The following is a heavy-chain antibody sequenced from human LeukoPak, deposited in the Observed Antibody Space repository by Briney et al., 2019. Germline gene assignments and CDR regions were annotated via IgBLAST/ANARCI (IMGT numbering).Heavy chain of an antibody. CDR1: GYSISSGFY. CDR2: MYYSGST. Sequence: SETLSLTCSVSGYSISSGFYWDWIRQPPGKGLEWIGYMYYSGSTNYNPSLKSRVTISIDTSKNQFSLKLTSVTAADTAVYYRAGYREYWDWHFDLWGRGTPVTVSP. D-gene: IGHD2-8*02. J-gene: IGHJ2*01. CDR3: AGYREYWDWHFDL. V-gene: IGHV4-61*01.